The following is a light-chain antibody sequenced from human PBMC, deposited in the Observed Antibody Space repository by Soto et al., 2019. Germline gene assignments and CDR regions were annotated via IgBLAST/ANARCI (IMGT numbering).Light chain of an antibody. J-gene: IGKJ1*01. CDR2: AAS. V-gene: IGKV1-39*01. CDR1: QSISSW. Sequence: DMQMTQSPSTLSASVGDRVTITCRASQSISSWLAWYQQKPGKAPTLLIYAASTLQSGVPSRFSGSGSGTDFNLTISSLHPEDFATYFCQQGYRIFQTFGQGTKVDIK. CDR3: QQGYRIFQT.